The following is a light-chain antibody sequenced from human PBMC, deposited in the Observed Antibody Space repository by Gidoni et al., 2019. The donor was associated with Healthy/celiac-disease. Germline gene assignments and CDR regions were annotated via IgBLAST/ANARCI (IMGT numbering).Light chain of an antibody. CDR1: QSISSY. V-gene: IGKV1-39*01. CDR3: QQSYSTPYT. J-gene: IGKJ2*01. CDR2: AAS. Sequence: DIQMTQSPSSLSASVGDRVTITCRASQSISSYLNWYQQKPGEAPKLLIYAASSLQSGVPSRFSGSGSRTDFTLTISRLQPEDFATYYCQQSYSTPYTFGQGTKLEIK.